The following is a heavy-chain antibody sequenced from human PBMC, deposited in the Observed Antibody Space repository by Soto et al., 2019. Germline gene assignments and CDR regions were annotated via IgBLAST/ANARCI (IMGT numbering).Heavy chain of an antibody. CDR1: GDTFNSYV. D-gene: IGHD5-18*01. J-gene: IGHJ4*02. Sequence: QVQLVQSGPEVKKPGSSVKVSCKASGDTFNSYVITCVRQAPGQGLEWLGGIITAFGTTSYAQNFQDRLTITADEAATTDHMELSSLTSDDTAMYYCTRSYGYTFGGSLDNCGQGTLVTVSS. CDR2: IITAFGTT. CDR3: TRSYGYTFGGSLDN. V-gene: IGHV1-69*01.